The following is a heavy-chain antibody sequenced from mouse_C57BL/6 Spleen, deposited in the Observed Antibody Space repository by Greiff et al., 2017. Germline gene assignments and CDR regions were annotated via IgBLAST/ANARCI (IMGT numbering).Heavy chain of an antibody. CDR2: INPSNGGT. D-gene: IGHD2-1*01. CDR1: GYTFTSYW. J-gene: IGHJ3*01. CDR3: ARDDYGNPAWFAY. V-gene: IGHV1-53*01. Sequence: QVQLKQPGTELVKPGASVKLSCKASGYTFTSYWMHWVKQRPGQGLEWIGNINPSNGGTNYNEKFKSKATLTVDKSSSTAYMQLSSLTSEDSAVYYCARDDYGNPAWFAYWGQGTLVTVAA.